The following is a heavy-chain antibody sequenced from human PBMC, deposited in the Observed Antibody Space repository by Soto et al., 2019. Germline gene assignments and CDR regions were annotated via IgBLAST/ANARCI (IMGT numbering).Heavy chain of an antibody. CDR3: ARDQSGYYTRDY. CDR1: GGTFSSYA. CDR2: IIPIFGTA. Sequence: SVKVSCKASGGTFSSYAISWVRQAPGQGLEWMGGIIPIFGTANYAQKFQGRVTITADESASTAYMELSSLRSEDTAVYYCARDQSGYYTRDYWGQGTLVTVSS. D-gene: IGHD3-3*01. V-gene: IGHV1-69*13. J-gene: IGHJ4*02.